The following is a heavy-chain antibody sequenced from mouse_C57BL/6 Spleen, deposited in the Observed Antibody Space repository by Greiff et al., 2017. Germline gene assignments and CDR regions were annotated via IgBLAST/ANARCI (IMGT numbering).Heavy chain of an antibody. D-gene: IGHD2-1*01. CDR2: ISSGSSTI. V-gene: IGHV5-17*01. CDR1: GFTFSDYG. J-gene: IGHJ4*01. CDR3: ARYYGNYVYAMDY. Sequence: EVKLQESGGGLVKPGGSLKLSCAASGFTFSDYGMHWVRQAPGKGLEWVAYISSGSSTIYYADTVKGRFTISRDNAKNTLFLQMTSLRSEDTAMYYCARYYGNYVYAMDYWGQGTSVTVSS.